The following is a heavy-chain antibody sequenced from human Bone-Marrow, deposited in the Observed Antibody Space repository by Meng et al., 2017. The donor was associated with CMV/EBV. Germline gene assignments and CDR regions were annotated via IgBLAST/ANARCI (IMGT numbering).Heavy chain of an antibody. CDR2: IYSGGNT. V-gene: IGHV3-66*04. CDR1: GLTVSSNY. CDR3: ARLLITRFDP. D-gene: IGHD3-16*01. J-gene: IGHJ5*02. Sequence: RLSCADSGLTVSSNYMSWVRQAPGKGLEWVSVIYSGGNTYYADSVKGRFTISRDNSKNTLYLQMNSLRAEDTAVYYCARLLITRFDPWGQGTLVTVSS.